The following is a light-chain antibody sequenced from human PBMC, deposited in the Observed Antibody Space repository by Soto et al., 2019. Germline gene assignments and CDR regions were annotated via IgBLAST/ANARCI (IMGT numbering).Light chain of an antibody. CDR1: QSVDIN. V-gene: IGKV3-15*01. CDR3: QQYRSWPRT. Sequence: EIVLTQSPATLSVSPGERVTLSCRASQSVDINLAWYQQKPGQPPRLLIYGASTRATDMSGTFSGRGSGTEFTLTISSLRPEYFAVYYCQQYRSWPRTFGQGTKVEMK. J-gene: IGKJ1*01. CDR2: GAS.